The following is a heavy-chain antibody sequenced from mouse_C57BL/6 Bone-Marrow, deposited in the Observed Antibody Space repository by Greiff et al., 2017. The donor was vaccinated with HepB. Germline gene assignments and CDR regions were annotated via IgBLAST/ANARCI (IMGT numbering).Heavy chain of an antibody. CDR2: IHPNSGST. D-gene: IGHD1-1*01. V-gene: IGHV1-64*01. CDR3: APLITTEEGFDY. Sequence: QVQLQQPGAELVKPGASVKLSCKASGYTFTSYWMHWVKQRPGQGLEWIGMIHPNSGSTNYNEKFKSKATLTVDKSSSTAYMQLSSLTSEDSAVYYCAPLITTEEGFDYWGQGTTLTVSS. CDR1: GYTFTSYW. J-gene: IGHJ2*01.